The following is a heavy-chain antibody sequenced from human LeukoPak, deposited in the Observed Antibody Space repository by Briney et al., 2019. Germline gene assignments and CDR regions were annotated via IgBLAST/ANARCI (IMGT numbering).Heavy chain of an antibody. V-gene: IGHV3-53*01. CDR1: GFTVSSNY. J-gene: IGHJ3*02. Sequence: GGSLRLSCAASGFTVSSNYMSWVRQAPGKGLEWVSVIYSGGSTYYADSVKGRFTISRDNSKNTLHLQMNSLRAEDTAVYYCARILYSSSGAFDIWGQGTMVTVSS. CDR2: IYSGGST. CDR3: ARILYSSSGAFDI. D-gene: IGHD6-6*01.